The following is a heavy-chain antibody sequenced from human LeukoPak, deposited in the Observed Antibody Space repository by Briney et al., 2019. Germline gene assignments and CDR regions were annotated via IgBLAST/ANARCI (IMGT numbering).Heavy chain of an antibody. D-gene: IGHD4-17*01. CDR3: VKEKTTVTSRGAFEI. J-gene: IGHJ3*02. Sequence: PGGSLRLSCAASGFIFSDYGMHWVRQAPGKGLEWVTFIRSDGSFKSYAASVKGRFSISRDNSNNIFYVQMNNLTPEDTAIYYCVKEKTTVTSRGAFEIWSHGTMVTVSS. CDR1: GFIFSDYG. CDR2: IRSDGSFK. V-gene: IGHV3-30*02.